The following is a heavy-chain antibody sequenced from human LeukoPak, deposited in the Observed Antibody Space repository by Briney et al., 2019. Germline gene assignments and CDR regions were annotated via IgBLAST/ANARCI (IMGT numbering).Heavy chain of an antibody. D-gene: IGHD5-18*01. CDR3: ARGGGYSYGWNI. J-gene: IGHJ3*02. CDR1: GGSFSGYY. V-gene: IGHV4-34*01. CDR2: INHSGST. Sequence: SETLSLTCAVYGGSFSGYYWSWICQPPGKGLEWIGEINHSGSTNYNPSLKSRVTISVDTSKNQFSLKLSSVTAADTAVYYCARGGGYSYGWNIWGQGTMVTVSS.